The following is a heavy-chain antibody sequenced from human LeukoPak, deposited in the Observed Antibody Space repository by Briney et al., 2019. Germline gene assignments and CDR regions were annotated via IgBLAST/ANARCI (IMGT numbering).Heavy chain of an antibody. V-gene: IGHV4-30-4*08. CDR3: ARDRAAAGYYYYYYMDV. J-gene: IGHJ6*03. CDR2: IYYSGST. Sequence: SQTLSLTCTVSGGSISSGDYYWSWIRQPPGKGLEWIGYIYYSGSTYYNPSLKSRVTISVDTSKNQFSLKLSSVTAADTAVYYCARDRAAAGYYYYYYMDVWGKGTTVTVPS. CDR1: GGSISSGDYY. D-gene: IGHD6-13*01.